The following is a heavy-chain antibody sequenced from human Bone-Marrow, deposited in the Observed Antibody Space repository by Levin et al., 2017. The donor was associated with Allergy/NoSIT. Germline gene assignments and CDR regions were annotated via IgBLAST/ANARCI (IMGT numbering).Heavy chain of an antibody. J-gene: IGHJ4*02. CDR2: IYPGDSDT. CDR3: ARHDRDSSSWTPFDY. Sequence: GESLKISCKGSGYSFTTYWIGWVRQMPGKGLEWVGIIYPGDSDTRYSPSFQGQVTISADKSINTAYLQWSNLRASDTAIYYCARHDRDSSSWTPFDYWGQGTLVTVSS. V-gene: IGHV5-51*01. D-gene: IGHD3-22*01. CDR1: GYSFTTYW.